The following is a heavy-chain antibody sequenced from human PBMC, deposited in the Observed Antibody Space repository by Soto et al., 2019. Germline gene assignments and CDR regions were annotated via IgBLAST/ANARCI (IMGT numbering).Heavy chain of an antibody. CDR1: GYTFTGYY. J-gene: IGHJ5*02. CDR2: INPNSGGT. CDR3: ARGPISAQYDYVWGSYRYHWFDP. Sequence: QVQLVQSGAEVKKPGASVKVSCKASGYTFTGYYMHWVRQAPGQGLEWMGWINPNSGGTNYAQKFQGWVTMTRDTSISTAYMELSRLRSDDTAVYYCARGPISAQYDYVWGSYRYHWFDPWGQGTLVTVSS. D-gene: IGHD3-16*02. V-gene: IGHV1-2*04.